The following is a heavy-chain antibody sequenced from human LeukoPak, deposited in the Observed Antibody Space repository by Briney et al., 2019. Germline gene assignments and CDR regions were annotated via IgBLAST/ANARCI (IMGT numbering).Heavy chain of an antibody. Sequence: SETLSLTCAVYGGSFSGNYWSWIRQPPGKGLEWIGEINHSGSTNYNPSLKSRVTISVDTSKNQFSLKLSSVTAADTAVYYCARGGRAFDIWGQGTMVTVSS. CDR3: ARGGRAFDI. J-gene: IGHJ3*02. CDR2: INHSGST. V-gene: IGHV4-34*01. CDR1: GGSFSGNY.